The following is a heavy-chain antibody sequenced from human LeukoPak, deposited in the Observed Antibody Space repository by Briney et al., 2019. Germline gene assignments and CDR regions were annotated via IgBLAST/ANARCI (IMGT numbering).Heavy chain of an antibody. CDR3: AKDRTAATPDIFDY. D-gene: IGHD2-15*01. V-gene: IGHV1-69*13. J-gene: IGHJ4*02. CDR1: GGTFSSYA. Sequence: SVKVSCKASGGTFSSYAISWVRQAPGQGLEWMGGIIPIFGTANYAQKFQGRVTITADESTSTAYMELSSLRSEDTAVYYCAKDRTAATPDIFDYWGQGTLATVSS. CDR2: IIPIFGTA.